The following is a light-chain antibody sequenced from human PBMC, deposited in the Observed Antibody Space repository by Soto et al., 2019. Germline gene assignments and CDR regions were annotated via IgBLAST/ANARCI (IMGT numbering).Light chain of an antibody. J-gene: IGLJ3*02. Sequence: QSVLTQPPSVSGAPGQRVTISCTGSSSNIGAGYDVHWYQPLPGTAPKLLIYGNSNRPSGVPDRFSGYKSGTSASLAITGLQAEDEADYYCQSYDSSLSGWVFGGGTKLTVL. CDR3: QSYDSSLSGWV. CDR2: GNS. V-gene: IGLV1-40*01. CDR1: SSNIGAGYD.